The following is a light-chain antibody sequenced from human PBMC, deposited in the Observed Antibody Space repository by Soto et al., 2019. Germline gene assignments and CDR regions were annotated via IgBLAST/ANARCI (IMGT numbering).Light chain of an antibody. CDR2: QDS. J-gene: IGLJ1*01. V-gene: IGLV3-1*01. Sequence: SYELTQPPSVSVSPGQTASITCSGDKLGDKYTCWYQQKPGQSPVLVIYQDSKRPSGIPERFSGSNFGNTATLTISGTQAMDEADYYCQAWDSSTYVFGTGTKLTVL. CDR1: KLGDKY. CDR3: QAWDSSTYV.